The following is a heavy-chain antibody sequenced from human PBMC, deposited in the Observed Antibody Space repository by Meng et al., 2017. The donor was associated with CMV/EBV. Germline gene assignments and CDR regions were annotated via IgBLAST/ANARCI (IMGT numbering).Heavy chain of an antibody. CDR2: IKQDGSEK. CDR1: GFTFSSYW. D-gene: IGHD2-21*01. Sequence: GGSLRLSCAASGFTFSSYWMHWVRQAPGKGLEWVANIKQDGSEKYYVDSVKGRFTISRDNAKNSLYLQMNSLRAEDTAVYYCARVAFLPPYCGGDCSAHYYFDYWGQGTLVTVSS. V-gene: IGHV3-7*01. J-gene: IGHJ4*02. CDR3: ARVAFLPPYCGGDCSAHYYFDY.